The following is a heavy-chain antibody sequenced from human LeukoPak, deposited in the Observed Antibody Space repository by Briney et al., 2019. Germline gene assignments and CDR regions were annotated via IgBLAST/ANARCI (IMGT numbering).Heavy chain of an antibody. Sequence: ASVKVSCKASGYTFTNYGITWVRQAPGQGLEWMGWISFHNGNTNYAQKLQGRVTMTTDRSTTTAYMELRSLRSDDTAVYYCARALRHCSSTSCYSSYYGMDVWGQGTTVTVSS. CDR3: ARALRHCSSTSCYSSYYGMDV. D-gene: IGHD2-2*01. J-gene: IGHJ6*02. V-gene: IGHV1-18*01. CDR2: ISFHNGNT. CDR1: GYTFTNYG.